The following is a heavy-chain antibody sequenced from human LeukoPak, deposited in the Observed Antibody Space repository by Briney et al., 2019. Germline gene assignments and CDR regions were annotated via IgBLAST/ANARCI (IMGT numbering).Heavy chain of an antibody. D-gene: IGHD1-26*01. CDR1: GFTFSSYW. CDR3: ARNFVGTSTSDFDS. Sequence: GGSLRLSCAASGFTFSSYWMHWVRQVPGKGLVWVSRIREDGTITNYEDSVKGRFTIFRDNARNTLYLQMHSLRTEDTAIYYCARNFVGTSTSDFDSWGQGTQVTVSS. J-gene: IGHJ4*02. CDR2: IREDGTIT. V-gene: IGHV3-74*01.